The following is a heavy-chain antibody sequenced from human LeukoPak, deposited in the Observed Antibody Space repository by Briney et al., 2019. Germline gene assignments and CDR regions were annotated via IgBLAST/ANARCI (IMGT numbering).Heavy chain of an antibody. CDR2: INHSGST. CDR1: GGSFSGYY. D-gene: IGHD6-19*01. V-gene: IGHV4-34*01. CDR3: ARGRADLYYSSGWYVDY. Sequence: SETLSLTCAVYGGSFSGYYWSWIRQPPGKGLERIGEINHSGSTNYNPSLKSRVTISVDTSKNQFSLKLSSVTAADTAVYYCARGRADLYYSSGWYVDYWGQGTLVTVSS. J-gene: IGHJ4*02.